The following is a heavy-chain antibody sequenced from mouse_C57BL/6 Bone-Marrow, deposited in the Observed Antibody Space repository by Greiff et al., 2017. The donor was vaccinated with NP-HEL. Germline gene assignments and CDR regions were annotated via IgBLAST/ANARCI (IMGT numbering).Heavy chain of an antibody. CDR1: GYTFTSYG. J-gene: IGHJ3*01. CDR3: ARRYYGSSYPFAY. Sequence: VKLQESGAELARPGASVKLSCKASGYTFTSYGISWVKQRTGQGLEWIGEIYPRSGNTYYNEKFKGKATLTADKSSSTAYMELRSLTSEDSAVYFCARRYYGSSYPFAYWGQGTLVTVSA. V-gene: IGHV1-81*01. CDR2: IYPRSGNT. D-gene: IGHD1-1*01.